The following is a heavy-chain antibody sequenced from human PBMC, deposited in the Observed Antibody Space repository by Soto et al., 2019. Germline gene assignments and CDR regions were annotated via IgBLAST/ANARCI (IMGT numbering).Heavy chain of an antibody. CDR1: GFTFSSYA. CDR2: ISYDGSNK. D-gene: IGHD4-17*01. V-gene: IGHV3-30-3*01. Sequence: PGGSLRLSCAASGFTFSSYAMHWVRQAPGKGLEWVAVISYDGSNKYYADSVKGRFTISRDNSKNTLYLQMNSLRAEDTAVYYCARGGATVTTLRSAFDIWGQGTMVTVSS. CDR3: ARGGATVTTLRSAFDI. J-gene: IGHJ3*02.